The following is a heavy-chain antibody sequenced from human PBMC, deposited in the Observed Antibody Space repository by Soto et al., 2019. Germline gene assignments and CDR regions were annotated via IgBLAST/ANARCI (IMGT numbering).Heavy chain of an antibody. CDR3: AKESTYGSGWYLGNSFDY. D-gene: IGHD6-19*01. J-gene: IGHJ4*02. CDR1: GFTFSSYA. V-gene: IGHV3-23*01. Sequence: EVQLLESGGGLVQPGGSLRLSCAASGFTFSSYAMSWVRQAPGKGLEWVSAISGSGGSTYYADSVKGRFTISRDNSKNTLDLQMNSLRAEDTDVFYCAKESTYGSGWYLGNSFDYWGQGTLVTVSS. CDR2: ISGSGGST.